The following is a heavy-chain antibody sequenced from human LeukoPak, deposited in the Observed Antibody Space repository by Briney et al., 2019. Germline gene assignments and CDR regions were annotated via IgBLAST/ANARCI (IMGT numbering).Heavy chain of an antibody. CDR3: ARDLTGINKAFDI. CDR1: GGSFSGYY. CDR2: IYYSGST. J-gene: IGHJ3*02. D-gene: IGHD1-14*01. V-gene: IGHV4-34*01. Sequence: SETLSLTCAVYGGSFSGYYWSWIRQPPGKGLEWIGSIYYSGSTYYNPSLKSRVTISIDTSKNQFSLKVNSVTAADTAVYYCARDLTGINKAFDIWGQGTMVTVSS.